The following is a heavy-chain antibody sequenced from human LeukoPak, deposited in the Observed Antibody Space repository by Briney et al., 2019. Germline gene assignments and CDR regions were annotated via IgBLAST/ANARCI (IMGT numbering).Heavy chain of an antibody. D-gene: IGHD2-2*01. J-gene: IGHJ3*02. CDR3: ARRFCSTSSCDAFDI. CDR1: GFTLSDYY. CDR2: ISSSGSII. Sequence: GGSLRLSCAASGFTLSDYYMSWIRQGPGKGMEWVSYISSSGSIIYYADSVKGRFTITRDNAKNSLYLQMNSLRAEDTAVYYCARRFCSTSSCDAFDIWGQGTMVTVSS. V-gene: IGHV3-11*04.